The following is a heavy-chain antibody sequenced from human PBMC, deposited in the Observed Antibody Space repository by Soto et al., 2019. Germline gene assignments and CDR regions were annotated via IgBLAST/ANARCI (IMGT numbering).Heavy chain of an antibody. CDR3: ARTKDTAMVQPYYFDY. CDR1: GFSFSSYS. CDR2: ISSSSSYI. Sequence: PGGSLRLSCAASGFSFSSYSMNWVRQAPGKGLEWVSSISSSSSYIYYADSVKGRFTISRDNAKNSLYLQMNSLRAEDTAVYYCARTKDTAMVQPYYFDYWGQGTLVTVAS. J-gene: IGHJ4*02. D-gene: IGHD5-18*01. V-gene: IGHV3-21*01.